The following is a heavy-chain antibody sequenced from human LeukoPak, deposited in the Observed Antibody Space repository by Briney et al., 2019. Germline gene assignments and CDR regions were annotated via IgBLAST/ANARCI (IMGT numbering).Heavy chain of an antibody. CDR3: ARLRHTRLVIDAFDI. V-gene: IGHV3-48*03. J-gene: IGHJ3*02. CDR2: ISSSGSTI. CDR1: GFTFSSYE. Sequence: GGSLRLSCAASGFTFSSYEMNWVRQAPGKGLEWVSYISSSGSTIYYADSVKGRFTISRDNAKNSLYLQMNSLRAEDTAVYYCARLRHTRLVIDAFDIWGQGTMVTVSS.